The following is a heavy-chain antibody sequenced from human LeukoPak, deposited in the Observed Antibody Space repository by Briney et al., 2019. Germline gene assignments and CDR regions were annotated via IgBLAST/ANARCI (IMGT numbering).Heavy chain of an antibody. D-gene: IGHD3-9*01. CDR1: SDSISSYY. CDR2: IYYSGNT. V-gene: IGHV4-59*12. CDR3: ARGQYFDAAFDF. J-gene: IGHJ4*02. Sequence: SETLSLTCTVSSDSISSYYYNCIRQPPGKRLEWLGYIYYSGNTNYNPPLKSRVTISVDKAKNQCSPTRTAFAASDTAVYYCARGQYFDAAFDFWGQGTLVTVS.